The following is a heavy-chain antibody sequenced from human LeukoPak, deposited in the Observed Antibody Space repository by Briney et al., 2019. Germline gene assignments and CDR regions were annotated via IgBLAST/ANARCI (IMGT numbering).Heavy chain of an antibody. V-gene: IGHV3-30*04. Sequence: GGSLRLSCAASGFTFSYYAMHWVRQAPGKGLEWVAVISYDGDNKYYADSVKGRFTISRDNSNTLCLQMNSLRPEDTALYYCARGARQYSGNYYHSSAFEFWGQGTIVTVSS. D-gene: IGHD1-26*01. J-gene: IGHJ3*01. CDR3: ARGARQYSGNYYHSSAFEF. CDR1: GFTFSYYA. CDR2: ISYDGDNK.